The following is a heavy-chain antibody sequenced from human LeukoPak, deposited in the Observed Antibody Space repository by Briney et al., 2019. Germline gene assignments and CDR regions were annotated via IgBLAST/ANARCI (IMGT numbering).Heavy chain of an antibody. CDR3: ARGMTYYYGSGKFDY. V-gene: IGHV3-53*01. D-gene: IGHD3-10*01. Sequence: PGGSLRLSCAASGFTVSNNYMSWVRRAAGKGLEWVALIYSGGSTYYADSVKGRFTISRDNTKNTVYLQMDSLRAEDTAVYYCARGMTYYYGSGKFDYWGQGSLVTVSS. CDR1: GFTVSNNY. CDR2: IYSGGST. J-gene: IGHJ4*02.